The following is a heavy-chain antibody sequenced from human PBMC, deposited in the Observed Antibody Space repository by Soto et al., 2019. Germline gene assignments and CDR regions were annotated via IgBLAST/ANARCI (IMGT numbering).Heavy chain of an antibody. CDR3: ARDLRGHYGP. V-gene: IGHV3-21*06. CDR1: GFNFRKFN. J-gene: IGHJ3*01. D-gene: IGHD4-17*01. CDR2: VSSSSSYI. Sequence: GGSLRLSCEGSGFNFRKFNMIWVRQAPGKGLEWVSSVSSSSSYIYYADSVKGRFTVSRDNANNLVFLQMNGLRPEDTAMYYCARDLRGHYGPWGQGTMVTVSS.